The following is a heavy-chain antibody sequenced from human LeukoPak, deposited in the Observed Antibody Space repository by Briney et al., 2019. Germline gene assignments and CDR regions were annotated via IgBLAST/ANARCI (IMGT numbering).Heavy chain of an antibody. Sequence: GGSLRLSCAASGFTFSSYAMSWVRQAPGKGLEWVSAISGSGGSTYYADSVKGRFTISRDNSKNTLYLQMNSLGAEDTAVYYCAKGERRYYYYGMDVWGKGTTVTVSS. J-gene: IGHJ6*04. V-gene: IGHV3-23*01. D-gene: IGHD1-1*01. CDR3: AKGERRYYYYGMDV. CDR1: GFTFSSYA. CDR2: ISGSGGST.